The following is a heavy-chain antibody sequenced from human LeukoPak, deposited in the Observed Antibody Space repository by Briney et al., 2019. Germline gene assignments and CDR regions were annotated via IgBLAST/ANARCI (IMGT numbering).Heavy chain of an antibody. Sequence: GGSLRLSCAASGFTFSSYWMHWVRQAPGKGLVWVSPINSDGSITRYADSVKGRFTISRDNAKNTLFLQMNSLRAEDTAVYYCVREFGKIDGGTWGQGTLVTVSS. CDR2: INSDGSIT. V-gene: IGHV3-74*01. J-gene: IGHJ5*02. D-gene: IGHD3-16*01. CDR1: GFTFSSYW. CDR3: VREFGKIDGGT.